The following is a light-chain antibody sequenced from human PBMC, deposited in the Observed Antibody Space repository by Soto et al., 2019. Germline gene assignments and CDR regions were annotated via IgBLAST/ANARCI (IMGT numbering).Light chain of an antibody. Sequence: QSVLTQPASVSGSPGQSITISCTGSGRDIGAYDYASWYQQHPGKAPKLLIYGVKNRPSGVSYRFSASKSAFTASLTISGLQAEDESHYYCSSYTTSYFYVFGPGTKLTVL. CDR3: SSYTTSYFYV. V-gene: IGLV2-14*01. J-gene: IGLJ1*01. CDR1: GRDIGAYDY. CDR2: GVK.